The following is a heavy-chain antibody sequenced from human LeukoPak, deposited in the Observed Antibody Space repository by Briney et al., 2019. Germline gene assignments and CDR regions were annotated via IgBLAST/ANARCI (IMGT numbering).Heavy chain of an antibody. V-gene: IGHV3-11*01. CDR3: ARKSDYDSSGYYPVYC. CDR1: GFTFSDYY. CDR2: ISSSGSTI. J-gene: IGHJ4*02. Sequence: GGSLRLSCAASGFTFSDYYMSWIRQAPGKGLEWVSYISSSGSTIYYADSVKGRFTISRDNAKNPLYLQMNSLRAEDTAVYYCARKSDYDSSGYYPVYCWGQGTLVTVSS. D-gene: IGHD3-22*01.